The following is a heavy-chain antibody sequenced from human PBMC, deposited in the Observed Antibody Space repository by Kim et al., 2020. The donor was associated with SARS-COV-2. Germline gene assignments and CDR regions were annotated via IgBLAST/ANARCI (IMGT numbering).Heavy chain of an antibody. V-gene: IGHV3-11*01. J-gene: IGHJ4*02. D-gene: IGHD3-22*01. Sequence: GGSLRLSCAASGFTFSDYYMSWIRQAPGKGLEWVSYISSSGSTIYYADSVKGRFTISRDNAKNSLYLQMSSLRAEDTAVYYCAREPYDSSGYADFDYWGQGTLVTVSS. CDR1: GFTFSDYY. CDR3: AREPYDSSGYADFDY. CDR2: ISSSGSTI.